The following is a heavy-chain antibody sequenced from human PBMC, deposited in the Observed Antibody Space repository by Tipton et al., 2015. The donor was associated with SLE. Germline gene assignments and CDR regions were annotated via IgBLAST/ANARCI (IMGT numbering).Heavy chain of an antibody. D-gene: IGHD4-17*01. CDR3: ARDNDYGRPRPIDY. Sequence: SLRLSCADSGFTFSSYSMNWVRQAPGKGLEWGSSISSSSSYIYYADSVKGRFTISRDNAKNSLYLQMNSLRAEDTAVYYCARDNDYGRPRPIDYWGQGTLVTVSS. J-gene: IGHJ4*02. CDR1: GFTFSSYS. CDR2: ISSSSSYI. V-gene: IGHV3-21*01.